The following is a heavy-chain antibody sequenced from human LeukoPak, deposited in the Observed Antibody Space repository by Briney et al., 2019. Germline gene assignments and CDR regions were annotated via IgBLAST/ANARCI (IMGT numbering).Heavy chain of an antibody. CDR1: GYTFTGYY. D-gene: IGHD3-22*01. CDR2: INPNSGGT. V-gene: IGHV1-2*02. J-gene: IGHJ5*02. CDR3: AILSMIVVVITTS. Sequence: ASVKVSCKASGYTFTGYYMHWVRQAPGQGLEWMGWINPNSGGTNYAQKFQGRVTMTRDTSISTAYMELSRLRSDDTAVYYCAILSMIVVVITTSWGQGTLVTVSS.